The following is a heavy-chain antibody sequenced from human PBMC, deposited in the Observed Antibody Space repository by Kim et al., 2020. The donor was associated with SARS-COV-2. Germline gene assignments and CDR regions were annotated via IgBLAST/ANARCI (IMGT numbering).Heavy chain of an antibody. Sequence: SSVKVSCKASGGTFSSYAISWVRKAPGQGLEWMGGIIPIFGTANYAQKFQGRVTITADESTSTAYMELSSLRSEGTAVYYYAGVYSSNRSYYYYYGMDVLGVGSTLTVSS. V-gene: IGHV1-69*13. CDR2: IIPIFGTA. D-gene: IGHD6-13*01. CDR1: GGTFSSYA. CDR3: AGVYSSNRSYYYYYGMDV. J-gene: IGHJ6*04.